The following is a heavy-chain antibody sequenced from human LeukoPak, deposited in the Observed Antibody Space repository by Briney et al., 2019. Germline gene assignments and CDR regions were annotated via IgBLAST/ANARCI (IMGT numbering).Heavy chain of an antibody. CDR2: INPKTGVT. V-gene: IGHV1-2*02. CDR1: GYTFIAYS. J-gene: IGHJ3*02. CDR3: ARDHYGSGSYYRDAFDI. D-gene: IGHD3-10*01. Sequence: ASVRVSCKASGYTFIAYSMHWVRQAPGQGPEWMGWINPKTGVTLYALKFQGRVTMTRDMSISTAYMELSRLRSDDTAVYYCARDHYGSGSYYRDAFDIWGQGTMVTVSS.